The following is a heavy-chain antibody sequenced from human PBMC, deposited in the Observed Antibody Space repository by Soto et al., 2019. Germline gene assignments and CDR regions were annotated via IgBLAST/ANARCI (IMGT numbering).Heavy chain of an antibody. CDR1: GFTFSDYY. V-gene: IGHV3-11*01. CDR2: ISGVGGSTI. Sequence: TGGSLRLSCAASGFTFSDYYMSWIRQAPGKGLEWLSYISGVGGSTIIYADSVKGRFTISRDNAKNSLYLQMNSLRAEDTAVYYCARVRGYYDSSGFDSWGQGALVTVSS. J-gene: IGHJ4*02. D-gene: IGHD3-22*01. CDR3: ARVRGYYDSSGFDS.